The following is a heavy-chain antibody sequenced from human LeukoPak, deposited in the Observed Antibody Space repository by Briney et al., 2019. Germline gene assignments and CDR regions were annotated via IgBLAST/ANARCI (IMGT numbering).Heavy chain of an antibody. J-gene: IGHJ4*02. D-gene: IGHD3-10*01. V-gene: IGHV4-39*02. Sequence: SETLSLICTVSGGSISSSSYYWGWIRQPPGKGLEWIGSIYYSGSTNYNPSLKSRVTISVDTSKNHFSLRLSSVTAADTAVYYCARGRSTDFEYWGQGTLVTVSS. CDR2: IYYSGST. CDR3: ARGRSTDFEY. CDR1: GGSISSSSYY.